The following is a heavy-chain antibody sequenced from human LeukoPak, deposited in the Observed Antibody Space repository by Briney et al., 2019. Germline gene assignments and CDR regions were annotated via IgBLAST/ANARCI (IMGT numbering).Heavy chain of an antibody. V-gene: IGHV4-39*01. J-gene: IGHJ4*02. CDR3: ARLRGYSSGWYGVFY. CDR1: GGSISSSSYY. Sequence: PSETLSLTCTVSGGSISSSSYYWGWIRQPPGKGLEWIGSIYYSGSTYYNPSLKSRVTISVDTSKNQFSLKLSSVTAADTGVYYCARLRGYSSGWYGVFYWGQGTLVTVSS. CDR2: IYYSGST. D-gene: IGHD6-19*01.